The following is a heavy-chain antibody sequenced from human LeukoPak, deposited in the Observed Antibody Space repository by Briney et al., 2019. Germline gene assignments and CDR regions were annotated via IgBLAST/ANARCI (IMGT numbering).Heavy chain of an antibody. J-gene: IGHJ6*02. Sequence: SETLSLTCTVSGGSISSSSYYWGWIRQPPGKGLEWIGSIYYSGSTYYNPSLKSRVAISVDTSKNQFSLKLSSVTAADTAVYYCARHNAEDFWSGGRYYYGMDVWGQGTTVTVSS. CDR2: IYYSGST. V-gene: IGHV4-39*01. CDR1: GGSISSSSYY. CDR3: ARHNAEDFWSGGRYYYGMDV. D-gene: IGHD3-3*01.